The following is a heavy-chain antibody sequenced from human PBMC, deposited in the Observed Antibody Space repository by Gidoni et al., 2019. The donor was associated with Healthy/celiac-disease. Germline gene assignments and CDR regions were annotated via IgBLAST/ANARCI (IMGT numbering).Heavy chain of an antibody. CDR2: IYWEDCK. CDR3: AHRRIVGATTAYFDY. J-gene: IGHJ4*02. CDR1: GFSLSTSGVG. D-gene: IGHD1-26*01. V-gene: IGHV2-5*02. Sequence: QITLMESGPTLVKPTQTITLTSTVSGFSLSTSGVGVGWTRQPPGTALEWLTLIYWEDCKRYSPSLKSRLTITKDNSKNQVVLTMTNMDPVDTATYYCAHRRIVGATTAYFDYWGQGTLVTVSS.